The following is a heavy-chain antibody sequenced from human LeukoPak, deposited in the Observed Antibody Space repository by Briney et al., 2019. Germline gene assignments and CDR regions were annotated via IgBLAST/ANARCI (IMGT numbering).Heavy chain of an antibody. V-gene: IGHV4-59*01. J-gene: IGHJ4*02. D-gene: IGHD6-19*01. CDR1: GGSISSYY. CDR3: ARGEPAFSSGWYTYYSDY. CDR2: IYYSGTT. Sequence: SETLSLTCTVSGGSISSYYWSWIRQTPGKGLEWIGYIYYSGTTNYNPSLRSRVAISLDTSKNQFSLKLSSVTAADTAVYYCARGEPAFSSGWYTYYSDYWGQGTLVTVSS.